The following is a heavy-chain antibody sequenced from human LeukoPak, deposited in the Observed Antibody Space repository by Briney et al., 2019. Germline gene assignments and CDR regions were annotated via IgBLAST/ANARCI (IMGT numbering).Heavy chain of an antibody. CDR2: FDPEDGEA. Sequence: GASVKVSCKASGYTFTSYAMNWVRQAPGQGLEWMGGFDPEDGEAIYAQRFQGRATMTEDKVRDTAYMELRSLRSEDTAIYYCATLFTIFGVAPDSWGQGTLVTVSS. CDR1: GYTFTSYA. CDR3: ATLFTIFGVAPDS. J-gene: IGHJ4*02. V-gene: IGHV1-24*01. D-gene: IGHD3-3*01.